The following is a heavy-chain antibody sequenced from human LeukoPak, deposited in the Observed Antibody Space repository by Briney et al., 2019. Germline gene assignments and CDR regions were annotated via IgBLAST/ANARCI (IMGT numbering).Heavy chain of an antibody. Sequence: EASVTVPCKASGYTFTSYYMHWVRQAPGQGLEWMGIINPSGGSTSYAQKFQGRVTMTRDTSTSTVYMELSSLRSEDTAVYYCARNTLTAMNYYYYGMDVWGQGTTVTVSS. CDR3: ARNTLTAMNYYYYGMDV. J-gene: IGHJ6*02. D-gene: IGHD5-18*01. V-gene: IGHV1-46*01. CDR2: INPSGGST. CDR1: GYTFTSYY.